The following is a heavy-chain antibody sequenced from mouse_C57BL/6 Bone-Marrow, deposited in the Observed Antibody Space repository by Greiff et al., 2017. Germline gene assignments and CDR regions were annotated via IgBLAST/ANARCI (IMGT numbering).Heavy chain of an antibody. CDR2: ISYSGST. CDR1: GYSITSDY. Sequence: DVQLQESGPGLAKPSQTLSLTCSVTGYSITSDYWNWIRKFPGNKLEYMGYISYSGSTYYNPSLKSRISITRDTAKNQYYLQMNAVTTEDTATDYCARVDYGRSYAMDYWGQGTSVTVSS. D-gene: IGHD1-1*01. J-gene: IGHJ4*01. CDR3: ARVDYGRSYAMDY. V-gene: IGHV3-8*01.